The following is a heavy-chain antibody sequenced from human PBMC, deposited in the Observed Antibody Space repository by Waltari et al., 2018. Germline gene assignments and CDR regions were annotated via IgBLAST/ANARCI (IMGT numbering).Heavy chain of an antibody. V-gene: IGHV4-39*01. Sequence: QLQLQESGPGLVKPSETLSLTCTVSGGSVRSSPYYWGWIRQSPGKGLEWIGSIYYRGSTEYNPSLRGRVTISVDTPKNQFSLKVTSVTAADTAMYYCAKSGADFGSGSYYEAWGQGTLVSVSS. CDR2: IYYRGST. D-gene: IGHD3-10*01. J-gene: IGHJ5*02. CDR3: AKSGADFGSGSYYEA. CDR1: GGSVRSSPYY.